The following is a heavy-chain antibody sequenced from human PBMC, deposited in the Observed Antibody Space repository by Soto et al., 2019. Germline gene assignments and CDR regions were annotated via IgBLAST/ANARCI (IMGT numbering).Heavy chain of an antibody. CDR3: ARSLGGKLYGMDV. V-gene: IGHV4-4*02. J-gene: IGHJ6*02. D-gene: IGHD3-10*01. Sequence: CRVTISLDKSKNQFSLKLSSVTAADTAVYYCARSLGGKLYGMDVWGQGTTVTVS.